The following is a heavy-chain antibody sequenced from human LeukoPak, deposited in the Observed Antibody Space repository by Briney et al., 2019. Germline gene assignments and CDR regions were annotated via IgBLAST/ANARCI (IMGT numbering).Heavy chain of an antibody. V-gene: IGHV1-18*01. CDR3: ARVAAVAGSTENIDY. D-gene: IGHD6-19*01. CDR1: GYTFTSYG. Sequence: ASVKVSCKASGYTFTSYGISWVRQAPGQGLEWMGWISAYNGNTNYAQKLQGRVTMTTDTSTSTAYMELRSLRSDDTAVYYCARVAAVAGSTENIDYWGQGTLVTVSS. J-gene: IGHJ4*02. CDR2: ISAYNGNT.